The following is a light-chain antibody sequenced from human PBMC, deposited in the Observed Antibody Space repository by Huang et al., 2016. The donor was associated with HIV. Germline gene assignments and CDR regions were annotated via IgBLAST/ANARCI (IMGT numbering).Light chain of an antibody. CDR2: SAS. Sequence: DILLTQSPFSLSASVGDRVTITCRESQNINTYLNCYQQKPGKAPNLLIHSASTLQTGVPSRFSGSGSGTDFTLTVNSLQPEDSATYYCQQGYSALITFGQGTRL. CDR3: QQGYSALIT. J-gene: IGKJ5*01. V-gene: IGKV1-39*01. CDR1: QNINTY.